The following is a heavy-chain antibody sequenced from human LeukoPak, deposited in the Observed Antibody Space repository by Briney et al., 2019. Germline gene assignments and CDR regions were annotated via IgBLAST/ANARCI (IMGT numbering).Heavy chain of an antibody. CDR1: GYSFTNYW. D-gene: IGHD1-26*01. J-gene: IGHJ4*02. CDR3: ARLRREWELLDY. V-gene: IGHV5-51*01. Sequence: GESLKISCKTSGYSFTNYWIGWVRQMPGKGLEWMGIIYPGDSDTRYSPSFQGQVTISDDESITTAYLRWSSLKASDTAIYYCARLRREWELLDYWGQGTLVTVSS. CDR2: IYPGDSDT.